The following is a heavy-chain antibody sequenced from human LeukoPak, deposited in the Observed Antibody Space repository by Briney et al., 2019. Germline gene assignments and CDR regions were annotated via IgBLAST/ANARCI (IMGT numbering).Heavy chain of an antibody. D-gene: IGHD2-2*02. J-gene: IGHJ5*02. V-gene: IGHV4-4*09. Sequence: SETLSLTCTVSGGSISGYYWSWIRQPPGKGLEWIGYIYTSGSTNYNPSLKSRVTISVDTSKNQFSLKLSSVTAADTAVYYCAREILRYCSSTSCYTGYNWFDPWGQGTLVTVSS. CDR1: GGSISGYY. CDR3: AREILRYCSSTSCYTGYNWFDP. CDR2: IYTSGST.